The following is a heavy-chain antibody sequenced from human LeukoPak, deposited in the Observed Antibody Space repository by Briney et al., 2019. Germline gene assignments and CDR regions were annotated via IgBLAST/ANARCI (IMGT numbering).Heavy chain of an antibody. D-gene: IGHD3-16*02. CDR2: ISAYNGNT. CDR1: GYTFTSYG. CDR3: ARVRLYHYDYVWGSYRYSYAFDI. J-gene: IGHJ3*02. Sequence: GASVKVSCKASGYTFTSYGISWVRQAPGQGLEWMGWISAYNGNTNYAQKLQGRVTMTTDTSTSTAYMELRSLRSDDTAVYYCARVRLYHYDYVWGSYRYSYAFDIWGQGTMVTVSS. V-gene: IGHV1-18*01.